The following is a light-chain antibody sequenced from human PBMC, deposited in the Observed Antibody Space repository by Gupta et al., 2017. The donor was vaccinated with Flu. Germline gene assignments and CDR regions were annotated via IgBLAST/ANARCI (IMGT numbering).Light chain of an antibody. Sequence: SVTISCTGTNSDIGGYNFVSWYQQYPDRAPKLMIFDVTDRPSGVSDRFSGSKSGNTASLTISGLQAEDEADYYCSSFTSSTTLVFGGGTKLTVL. CDR1: NSDIGGYNF. V-gene: IGLV2-14*04. J-gene: IGLJ2*01. CDR2: DVT. CDR3: SSFTSSTTLV.